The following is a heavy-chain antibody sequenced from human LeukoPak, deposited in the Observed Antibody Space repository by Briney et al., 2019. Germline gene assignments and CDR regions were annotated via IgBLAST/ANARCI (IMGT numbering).Heavy chain of an antibody. CDR1: GFTVSSYY. Sequence: GGSLRLSCAASGFTVSSYYMRWVRQAPGKGLEWVSVIYSGGSTYYADSVKGRFTISRDNSKNTLYLQMNSLRAEDTAVYYCARIPVWGSYRSHYYFDYWGQGTRDTVSS. CDR2: IYSGGST. V-gene: IGHV3-66*01. J-gene: IGHJ4*02. CDR3: ARIPVWGSYRSHYYFDY. D-gene: IGHD3-16*02.